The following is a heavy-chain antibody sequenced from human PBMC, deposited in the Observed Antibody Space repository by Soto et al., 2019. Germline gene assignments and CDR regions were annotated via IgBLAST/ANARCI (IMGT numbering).Heavy chain of an antibody. J-gene: IGHJ1*01. CDR1: GFTFRSYV. CDR2: TSYDGSGK. V-gene: IGHV3-30*19. CDR3: ARWGTTGGLDV. D-gene: IGHD3-16*01. Sequence: QVQLVESGGGAVQPGTSLRLSCVGSGFTFRSYVIHWVRQAPGKGLEWVALTSYDGSGKYYGDSVRGRFTISRDNSRNTVDLQMDSLRLEDTALYYCARWGTTGGLDVWGQGTLVSVSS.